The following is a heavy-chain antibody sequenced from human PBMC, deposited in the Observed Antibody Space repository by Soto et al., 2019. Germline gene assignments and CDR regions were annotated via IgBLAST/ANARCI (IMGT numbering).Heavy chain of an antibody. V-gene: IGHV3-30*18. CDR1: GFTFSSYG. Sequence: GGSLRLSCAASGFTFSSYGMDWVRQAPGKGLEWVAVISYDGSNKYYADSVKGRFTISRDNSKNPLYLQMHSLRAEDTAVYYCAKGGGTWIQLWLNSHNFDYWGQGTLVTVSS. J-gene: IGHJ4*02. D-gene: IGHD5-18*01. CDR2: ISYDGSNK. CDR3: AKGGGTWIQLWLNSHNFDY.